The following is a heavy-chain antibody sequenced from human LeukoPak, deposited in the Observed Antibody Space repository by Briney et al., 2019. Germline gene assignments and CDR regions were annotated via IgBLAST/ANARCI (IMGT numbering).Heavy chain of an antibody. Sequence: SGTLSLTCAVYGGSFSGYYWSWIRQPPGKGLEWIGEINHSGSTNYNPSLKSRVTISVDTSKNQFSLKLSSVTAADTAVYYCARGISYYDSSGLPGYWGQGTLVTVSS. CDR2: INHSGST. V-gene: IGHV4-34*01. CDR1: GGSFSGYY. D-gene: IGHD3-22*01. CDR3: ARGISYYDSSGLPGY. J-gene: IGHJ4*02.